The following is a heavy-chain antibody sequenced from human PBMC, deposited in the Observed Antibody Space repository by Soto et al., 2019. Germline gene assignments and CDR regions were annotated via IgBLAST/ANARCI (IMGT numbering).Heavy chain of an antibody. V-gene: IGHV3-23*01. CDR3: ARDPYDYIWGYYYYMDV. J-gene: IGHJ6*03. D-gene: IGHD3-16*01. Sequence: GGSLRLSCAASGSTFSNYAMNWVRQAPGKGLEWVSGISDSGGSTYYADSVKGRFTISRDNSKNTLYLQMNSLRAEDTAVYYCARDPYDYIWGYYYYMDVWGKGTTVTVSS. CDR2: ISDSGGST. CDR1: GSTFSNYA.